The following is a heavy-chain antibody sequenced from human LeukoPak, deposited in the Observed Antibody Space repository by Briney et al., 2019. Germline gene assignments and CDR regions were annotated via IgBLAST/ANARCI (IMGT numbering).Heavy chain of an antibody. CDR2: IKHDGSEK. CDR1: GFTLSIYW. J-gene: IGHJ4*02. D-gene: IGHD3-10*01. V-gene: IGHV3-7*05. CDR3: TRDFQGSGMYSVVY. Sequence: GGSLRLSCAASGFTLSIYWMSWVRQAPGKGLEWVANIKHDGSEKYYADSVKGRFTISRDNAKNSLFLQMNSLRAEDTAVYYCTRDFQGSGMYSVVYWGQGTLVTVSS.